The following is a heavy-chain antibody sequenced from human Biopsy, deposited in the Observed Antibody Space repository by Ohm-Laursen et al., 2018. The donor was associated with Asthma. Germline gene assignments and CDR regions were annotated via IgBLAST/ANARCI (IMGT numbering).Heavy chain of an antibody. V-gene: IGHV3-9*01. D-gene: IGHD1-26*01. CDR3: AKGEWELLEANFDY. Sequence: SLRFSCAASGFTFDDYAMHWVRQAPGKGLEWVSGISWNSGSIGYADSVKGRFTISRDSAKNSLYLQMNSLRAEDTALYYCAKGEWELLEANFDYWGQGTLVTVSS. CDR1: GFTFDDYA. CDR2: ISWNSGSI. J-gene: IGHJ4*02.